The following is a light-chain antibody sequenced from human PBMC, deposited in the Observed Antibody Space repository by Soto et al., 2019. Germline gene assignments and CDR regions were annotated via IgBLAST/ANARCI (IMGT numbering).Light chain of an antibody. CDR3: QQGSNWPPRGLT. CDR1: QSVSSY. V-gene: IGKV3-11*01. CDR2: DAS. J-gene: IGKJ3*01. Sequence: EIVLTQSPATLSLSPGERATLSCRASQSVSSYLAWYQQKPGQAPRLLIYDASNRATGIPARFSGSGSGTDCSLTISILETEDFAVYCCQQGSNWPPRGLTFGPETRVDIK.